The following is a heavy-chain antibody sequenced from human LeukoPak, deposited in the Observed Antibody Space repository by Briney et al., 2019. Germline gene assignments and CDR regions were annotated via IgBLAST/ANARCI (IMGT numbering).Heavy chain of an antibody. V-gene: IGHV4-30-2*01. CDR2: IYHSGST. J-gene: IGHJ6*03. D-gene: IGHD2-2*01. CDR3: ARESPDIVVVPAANPGQAAPQYYYYYMDV. CDR1: GGSISSGGYY. Sequence: SETLSLTCTVSGGSISSGGYYWSWIRQPPGKGLEWIGYIYHSGSTYYNPSLKSRVTISVDRSKNQFSLKLSSVTAADTAVYYCARESPDIVVVPAANPGQAAPQYYYYYMDVWGKGTTVTVSS.